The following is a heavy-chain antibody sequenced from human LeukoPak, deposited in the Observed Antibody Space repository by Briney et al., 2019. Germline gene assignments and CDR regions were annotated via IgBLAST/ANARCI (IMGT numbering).Heavy chain of an antibody. CDR2: ISSSSSYI. CDR1: GFTFSSYS. J-gene: IGHJ4*02. CDR3: ARGIDDGAGFDY. V-gene: IGHV3-21*01. Sequence: GGSLRLSCAASGFTFSSYSMNWVRQAPGKGLEWVSSISSSSSYIYYADSVKGRFTISRDNAKNSLHLQMNSLRAEDTAVYYCARGIDDGAGFDYWGQGTLVTVSS. D-gene: IGHD1-26*01.